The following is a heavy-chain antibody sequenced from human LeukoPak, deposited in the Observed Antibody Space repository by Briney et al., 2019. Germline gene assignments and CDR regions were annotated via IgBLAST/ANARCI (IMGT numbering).Heavy chain of an antibody. D-gene: IGHD1-26*01. CDR3: ARDDKWAFDY. CDR1: GFTFANYA. Sequence: GGSLRLSCAASGFTFANYAMNWFRHTPGKGLEWLSYISSTNAIYYADSVKGRFTISRDNAKESLYLQMNSLRAEDAAVYYCARDDKWAFDYWGQGTLVTVSS. J-gene: IGHJ4*02. V-gene: IGHV3-69-1*02. CDR2: ISSTNAI.